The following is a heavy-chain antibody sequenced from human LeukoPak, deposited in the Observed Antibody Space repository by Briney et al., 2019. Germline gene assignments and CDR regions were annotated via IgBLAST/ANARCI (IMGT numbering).Heavy chain of an antibody. J-gene: IGHJ4*02. V-gene: IGHV4-61*02. D-gene: IGHD6-6*01. CDR2: IYTSGST. Sequence: PSETLSLTCTVSGGSISSGSYYWSWIRQPAGKGLEWIGRIYTSGSTNYNPSLKSRVTISVDTSKNQFSLKLSSVTAADTAVYYCARWAIAARRNGFDYWGQGTLVTVSS. CDR1: GGSISSGSYY. CDR3: ARWAIAARRNGFDY.